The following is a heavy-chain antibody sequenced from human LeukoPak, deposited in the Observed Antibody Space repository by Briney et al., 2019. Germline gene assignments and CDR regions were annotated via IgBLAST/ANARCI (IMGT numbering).Heavy chain of an antibody. CDR2: MYSDGRNF. J-gene: IGHJ4*02. CDR1: GFILSRFG. D-gene: IGHD1-1*01. Sequence: PGGSLRLSCAASGFILSRFGMHWVRQAPGKGLEWVATMYSDGRNFYNGDSVKGRFTISRDNSKNTLYLQMNSLRPEDTAVYYCAKSRSGSANWALQIFDNWGQGTLVTVSS. V-gene: IGHV3-30*02. CDR3: AKSRSGSANWALQIFDN.